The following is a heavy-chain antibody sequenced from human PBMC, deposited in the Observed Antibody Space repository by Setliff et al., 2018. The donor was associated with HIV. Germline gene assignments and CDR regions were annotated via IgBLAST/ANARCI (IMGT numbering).Heavy chain of an antibody. Sequence: SVKVSCKASGGTFSSYAISWVRQAPGQGLEWMGGIIPILGIANYAQKFQGRVTITADESTSTAYMELSSLRSEDTAVYYCARARHIVVVTAIPDAFDYWGQGTLVTVSS. CDR3: ARARHIVVVTAIPDAFDY. J-gene: IGHJ4*02. D-gene: IGHD2-21*02. CDR2: IIPILGIA. CDR1: GGTFSSYA. V-gene: IGHV1-69*10.